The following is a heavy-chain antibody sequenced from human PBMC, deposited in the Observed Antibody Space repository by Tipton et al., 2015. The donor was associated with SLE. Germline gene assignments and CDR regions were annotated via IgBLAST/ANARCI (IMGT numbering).Heavy chain of an antibody. CDR1: GFTFSTFW. D-gene: IGHD1-26*01. J-gene: IGHJ3*01. Sequence: SLRLSCAASGFTFSTFWMHWVRQVPGKGLEWVSFVNSDGTTYYADSVKGRFIISRDNVKNMVYLQMNSLRAEDTAVYYCARDTHSGRHSDQWGQGTMVTVSS. CDR3: ARDTHSGRHSDQ. V-gene: IGHV3-66*01. CDR2: VNSDGTT.